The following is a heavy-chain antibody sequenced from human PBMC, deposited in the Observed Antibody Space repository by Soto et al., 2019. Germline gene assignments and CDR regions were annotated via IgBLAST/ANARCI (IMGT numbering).Heavy chain of an antibody. CDR3: ARDSGYTLNPRY. CDR2: IIPIFGTA. D-gene: IGHD5-18*01. J-gene: IGHJ4*02. CDR1: GGTFSSYA. Sequence: SVKVSCKASGGTFSSYAISWVRQAPGQGLEWMGGIIPIFGTANYAQKFQGRVTVTADESTSTAYMELSSLRSEDTAVYYCARDSGYTLNPRYWGQGTLVTVSS. V-gene: IGHV1-69*13.